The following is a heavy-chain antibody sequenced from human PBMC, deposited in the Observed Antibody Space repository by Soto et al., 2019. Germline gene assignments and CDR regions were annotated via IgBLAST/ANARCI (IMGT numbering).Heavy chain of an antibody. J-gene: IGHJ4*02. V-gene: IGHV1-18*01. D-gene: IGHD3-22*01. CDR1: GYTFHRFG. CDR3: ARTRRLYLNEGHVYYGASMEDY. Sequence: QGQLVQSGAEVTKPGASVKVSCQASGYTFHRFGYTWVRQAHGQGLERVGWISAYYGNTAYGQNFQGRFSLSTDTTTSTTYMELRSLTSDDTAVYFSARTRRLYLNEGHVYYGASMEDYWGQGTLLSVSS. CDR2: ISAYYGNT.